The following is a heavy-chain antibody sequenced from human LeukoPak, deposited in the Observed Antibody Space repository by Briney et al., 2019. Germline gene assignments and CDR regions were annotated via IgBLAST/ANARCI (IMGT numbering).Heavy chain of an antibody. CDR2: INAGNGNT. CDR1: GYTFTSYA. J-gene: IGHJ4*02. D-gene: IGHD3-9*01. V-gene: IGHV1-3*01. Sequence: ASVKVSCKASGYTFTSYALHWVRQAPGQRLDWMGWINAGNGNTKCSQKFQGRVTITRDTSASTAYMELSSLRSEDTAVYYCARDFTIFRLTYYFGYWGQGTLVTVSS. CDR3: ARDFTIFRLTYYFGY.